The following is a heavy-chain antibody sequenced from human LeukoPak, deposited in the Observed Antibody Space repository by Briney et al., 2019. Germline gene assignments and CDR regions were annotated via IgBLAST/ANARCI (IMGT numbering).Heavy chain of an antibody. CDR1: GFTFSSYS. J-gene: IGHJ6*02. CDR2: ISSSSSYI. CDR3: ARAPSVQLWLLDYYYYGMDA. V-gene: IGHV3-21*01. D-gene: IGHD5-18*01. Sequence: GGSLRLSCAASGFTFSSYSMNWVRQAPGKGLEWVSSISSSSSYIYYADSVKGRFTISRDNAKNSLYLQMNSLRAEDTAVYYCARAPSVQLWLLDYYYYGMDAWGQGTTVTVSS.